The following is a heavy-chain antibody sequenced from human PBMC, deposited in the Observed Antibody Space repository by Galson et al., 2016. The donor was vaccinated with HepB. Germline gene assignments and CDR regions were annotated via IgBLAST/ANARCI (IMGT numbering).Heavy chain of an antibody. J-gene: IGHJ4*02. CDR1: GFTFSSYA. CDR3: ARGHDANSFILDY. V-gene: IGHV3-30-3*01. CDR2: ISYDGSNK. Sequence: SLRLSCAGSGFTFSSYALHWVRQAPGKGPEWVAVISYDGSNKYYADSVKGRFTISRDNAKNTLYLQMSSLRAEDTAVYYCARGHDANSFILDYWGQGTLVTVSS. D-gene: IGHD3-3*02.